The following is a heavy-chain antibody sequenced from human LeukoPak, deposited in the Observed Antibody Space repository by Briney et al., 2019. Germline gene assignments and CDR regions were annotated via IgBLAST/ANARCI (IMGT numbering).Heavy chain of an antibody. CDR3: ARVTSGSFHFDY. Sequence: SETLSLTCAVSGYSLSIGYYWGWIRQPPGKGLEWIGNMYRSGYTYYNPSLKSRVTISVDTSKNQFSLKLSSVTAADTAVYYCARVTSGSFHFDYWGQGTLVTVSS. V-gene: IGHV4-38-2*01. J-gene: IGHJ4*02. D-gene: IGHD1-26*01. CDR1: GYSLSIGYY. CDR2: MYRSGYT.